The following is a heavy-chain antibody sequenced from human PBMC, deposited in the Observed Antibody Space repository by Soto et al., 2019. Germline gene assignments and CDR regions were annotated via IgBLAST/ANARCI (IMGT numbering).Heavy chain of an antibody. D-gene: IGHD3-22*01. CDR3: ARGTYYYDSSGYTDAFDI. J-gene: IGHJ3*02. CDR1: GYTFTNHG. Sequence: GASVKVSCKTSGYTFTNHGINWVRQAPGQGLEWMGIINPSGGSTSYAQKFQGRVTMTRDTSTSTVYMELSSLRSEDTAVYYCARGTYYYDSSGYTDAFDIWGQGTMVTVSS. V-gene: IGHV1-46*01. CDR2: INPSGGST.